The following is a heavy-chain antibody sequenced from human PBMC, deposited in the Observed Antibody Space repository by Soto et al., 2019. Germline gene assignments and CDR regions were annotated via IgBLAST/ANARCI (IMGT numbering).Heavy chain of an antibody. CDR2: IYYSGST. CDR1: GGSISSYY. Sequence: SETLSLTCTASGGSISSYYWSWIRQPPGKGLEWIGYIYYSGSTNYNPSLKSRVTISVDTSKDQFSLKLSSVTAADTAVYYCARIQSRNKYNWSDPWGQGTLVTVSS. D-gene: IGHD5-18*01. J-gene: IGHJ5*02. CDR3: ARIQSRNKYNWSDP. V-gene: IGHV4-59*08.